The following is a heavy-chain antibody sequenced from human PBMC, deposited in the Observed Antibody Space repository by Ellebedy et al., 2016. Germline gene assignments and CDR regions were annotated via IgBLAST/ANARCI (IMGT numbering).Heavy chain of an antibody. D-gene: IGHD3-10*01. CDR3: ATHYGSGNFYYYGMDV. Sequence: GGSLRLXXKGSGYSFNTYWIGWVRQMPGKGLEWMGIIYPGDSDTRYSPSFQGQVTISVDKSTSTAYLQWSSLKASDTAMYYCATHYGSGNFYYYGMDVWGQGTTVTVSS. CDR1: GYSFNTYW. CDR2: IYPGDSDT. J-gene: IGHJ6*02. V-gene: IGHV5-51*01.